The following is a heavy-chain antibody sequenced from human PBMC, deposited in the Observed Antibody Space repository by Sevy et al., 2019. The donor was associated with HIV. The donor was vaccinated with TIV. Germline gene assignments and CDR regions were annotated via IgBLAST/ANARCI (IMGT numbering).Heavy chain of an antibody. CDR2: INHSGST. J-gene: IGHJ5*02. CDR3: ARAPPVVVVPGAPSWFDP. Sequence: SETLSLTCAVYGGSFSGYYWNWIRQSPGKGLEWIGEINHSGSTHYNPSLKSRVTISVDTSKNQFSLWLNSVTAADTAVYYCARAPPVVVVPGAPSWFDPWGKGTLVTVSS. D-gene: IGHD2-2*01. CDR1: GGSFSGYY. V-gene: IGHV4-34*01.